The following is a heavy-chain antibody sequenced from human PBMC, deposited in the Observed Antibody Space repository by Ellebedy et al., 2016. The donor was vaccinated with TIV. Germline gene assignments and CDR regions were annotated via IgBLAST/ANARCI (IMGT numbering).Heavy chain of an antibody. CDR1: GYSFTSYW. Sequence: GESLKISCNGSGYSFTSYWIGCVRQMPGKGLEWMGIIYPGDSDTRYSPSFQGQVTISADKSISTAYLQWSTLRTSDTAMYYCARGPQLGTLDIWGQGTMVIVSS. V-gene: IGHV5-51*01. CDR3: ARGPQLGTLDI. J-gene: IGHJ3*02. D-gene: IGHD7-27*01. CDR2: IYPGDSDT.